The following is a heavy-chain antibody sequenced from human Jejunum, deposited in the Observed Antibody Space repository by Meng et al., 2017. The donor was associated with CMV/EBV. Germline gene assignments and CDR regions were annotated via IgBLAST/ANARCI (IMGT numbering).Heavy chain of an antibody. CDR1: GFSLSTSEVG. CDR3: ALFTRSWFDP. Sequence: QITVKGSGPTLVKPAQTFTLACTFSGFSLSTSEVGVGWIRQPPGKALEWLAVIYWDDDKRYSPSLKSRLTITKDTSKNQVVLTLTNVDPVDTATYYCALFTRSWFDPWGQGTLVTVSS. CDR2: IYWDDDK. V-gene: IGHV2-5*02. D-gene: IGHD2-2*01. J-gene: IGHJ5*02.